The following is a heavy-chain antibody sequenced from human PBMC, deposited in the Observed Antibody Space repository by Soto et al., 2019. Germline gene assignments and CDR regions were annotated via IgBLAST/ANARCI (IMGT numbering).Heavy chain of an antibody. CDR3: ARVETSGSNIRY. J-gene: IGHJ4*02. V-gene: IGHV3-21*01. D-gene: IGHD2-2*01. Sequence: EVQVVESGGGLVKPGGSLRLSCTASGSTFSNYGMNWVRQAPGKGMEWVSSIDESGNYIYYADSVQGRFIISTDNVKNSLYLQINSLRFEDAAVSFCARVETSGSNIRYWGQGTLVTVS. CDR2: IDESGNYI. CDR1: GSTFSNYG.